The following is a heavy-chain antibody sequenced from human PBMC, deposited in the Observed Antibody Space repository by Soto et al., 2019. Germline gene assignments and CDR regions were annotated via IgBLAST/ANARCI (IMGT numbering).Heavy chain of an antibody. CDR3: ARSPGQYDSSDYYPSFFDY. CDR2: IYYSGST. V-gene: IGHV4-59*01. J-gene: IGHJ4*02. Sequence: SETLSLTCTVSGGSISSYYWNWIRQPPGKGLEWIGYIYYSGSTNYNPSLKSRVTISLDTSKNRFSLKLSSVTAADTAVYYCARSPGQYDSSDYYPSFFDYWGQGTLVTVSS. CDR1: GGSISSYY. D-gene: IGHD3-22*01.